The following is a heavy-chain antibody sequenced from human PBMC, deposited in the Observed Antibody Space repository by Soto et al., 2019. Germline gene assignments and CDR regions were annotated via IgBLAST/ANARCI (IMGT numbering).Heavy chain of an antibody. Sequence: ASVKVSCKASGGTFSSYAISWVRQAPGQGLEWMGGIIPIFGTANYAQKFQGRVTITADESTSTAYMELSSLRSEDTAVYYCARRWVCSSTSCYAGVYYYYGMDVWGQGTTVTVSS. V-gene: IGHV1-69*13. CDR1: GGTFSSYA. D-gene: IGHD2-2*01. CDR2: IIPIFGTA. J-gene: IGHJ6*02. CDR3: ARRWVCSSTSCYAGVYYYYGMDV.